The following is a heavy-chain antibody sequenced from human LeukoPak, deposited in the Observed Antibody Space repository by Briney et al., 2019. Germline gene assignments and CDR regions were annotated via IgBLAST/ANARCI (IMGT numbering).Heavy chain of an antibody. D-gene: IGHD6-25*01. Sequence: GGSLRLSCVASGFTFSNYGMYWVRQAPGKGLEWVAVISSDGSNKYYGDSVKGRFTISRDNSQDTLYVQMTSLRAEDTAVYYCAKGKRLLDYWGQGTLVTVSS. CDR2: ISSDGSNK. CDR3: AKGKRLLDY. CDR1: GFTFSNYG. V-gene: IGHV3-30*18. J-gene: IGHJ4*02.